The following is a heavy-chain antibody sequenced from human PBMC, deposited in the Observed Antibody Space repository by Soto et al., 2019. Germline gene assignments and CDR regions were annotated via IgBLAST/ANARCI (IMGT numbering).Heavy chain of an antibody. CDR2: ISYDGSNK. J-gene: IGHJ4*02. V-gene: IGHV3-30-3*01. Sequence: VQLVESGGDLVQPGRSLRLSCAASGFTFSSYAMHWVRQAPGKGLEWVAVISYDGSNKYYADSVKGRFTISRDNSKNTLYLQMNSLRAEDTAVYYCARDYGSGVTGDYWGQGTLVTVSS. CDR1: GFTFSSYA. D-gene: IGHD3-10*01. CDR3: ARDYGSGVTGDY.